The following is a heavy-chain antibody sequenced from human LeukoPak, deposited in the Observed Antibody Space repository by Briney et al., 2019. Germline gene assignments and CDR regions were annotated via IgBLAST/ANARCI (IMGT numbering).Heavy chain of an antibody. CDR2: ITSSSTYI. Sequence: PSETLSLTCTVSGGFITAYYWSWVRQAPGKGLEWVSSITSSSTYIYYADSVKGRFTISRDNAKNSLYLQMNSLRAEDTAVYYCARDPYSGGYGDYYYYYMDLWGQGTTVTISS. CDR3: ARDPYSGGYGDYYYYYMDL. V-gene: IGHV3-21*01. D-gene: IGHD1-26*01. J-gene: IGHJ6*03. CDR1: GGFITAYY.